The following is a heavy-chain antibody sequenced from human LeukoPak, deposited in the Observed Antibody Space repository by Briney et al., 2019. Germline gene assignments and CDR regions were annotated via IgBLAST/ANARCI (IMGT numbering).Heavy chain of an antibody. CDR1: GGTFNSYG. J-gene: IGHJ6*03. D-gene: IGHD3-10*01. CDR2: IIPILGTA. V-gene: IGHV1-69*10. Sequence: GASVKVSCKASGGTFNSYGIIWVRQAPGQGLEWMGGIIPILGTANYAQKLQGRVTMTTDTSTSTAYMELRSLRSDDTAVYYCARDWGYYGSGSYPPELPPDYYYYYMDVWGKGTTVTVSS. CDR3: ARDWGYYGSGSYPPELPPDYYYYYMDV.